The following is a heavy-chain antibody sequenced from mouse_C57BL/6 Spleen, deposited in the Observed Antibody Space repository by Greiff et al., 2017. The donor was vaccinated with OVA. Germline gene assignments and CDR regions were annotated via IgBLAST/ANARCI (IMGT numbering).Heavy chain of an antibody. CDR3: ARWGDYEDWYFDV. D-gene: IGHD2-4*01. J-gene: IGHJ1*03. CDR2: IYPRDGST. CDR1: GYTFTSYD. V-gene: IGHV1-85*01. Sequence: VQLQQSGPELVKPGASVQLSCKASGYTFTSYDINWVKQRPGQGLEWIGWIYPRDGSTKYNEKFKGKATLTVDTSSSTAYMELHSLTSEDSAVYFCARWGDYEDWYFDVWGTGTTVTVSS.